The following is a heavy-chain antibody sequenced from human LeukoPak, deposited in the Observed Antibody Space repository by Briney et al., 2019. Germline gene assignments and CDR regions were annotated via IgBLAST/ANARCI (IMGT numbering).Heavy chain of an antibody. CDR3: ARDPRGVEWEGKVDY. V-gene: IGHV1-8*01. CDR2: MNPDSGNT. Sequence: ASVKVSCKASGYTFTSYDINWVRQATGQGLEWMGWMNPDSGNTAYAQNFQGRVTMTSNISISTAYMELSRLRSDDTALYYCARDPRGVEWEGKVDYWGQGTLVTVSS. CDR1: GYTFTSYD. J-gene: IGHJ4*02. D-gene: IGHD1-26*01.